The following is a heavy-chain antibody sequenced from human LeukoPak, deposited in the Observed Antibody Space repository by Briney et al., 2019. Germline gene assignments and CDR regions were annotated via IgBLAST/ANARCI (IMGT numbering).Heavy chain of an antibody. V-gene: IGHV3-64D*06. CDR3: VFSHYCSGGSCYSFDY. D-gene: IGHD2-15*01. Sequence: GGSLRLSCSASGFTFSTYAMHWVRQAPGKGLEYVSAISSNGGSTYYADSVKGRFTISRDNSKNTLYLQMSSLRAEDTAVYYCVFSHYCSGGSCYSFDYWGQGTLVTVSS. CDR2: ISSNGGST. J-gene: IGHJ4*02. CDR1: GFTFSTYA.